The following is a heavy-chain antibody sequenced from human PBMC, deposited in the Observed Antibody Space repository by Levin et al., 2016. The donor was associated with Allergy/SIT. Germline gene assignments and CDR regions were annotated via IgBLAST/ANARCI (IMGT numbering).Heavy chain of an antibody. CDR3: ARDVRFYYGMDV. Sequence: SETLSLTCTVSGGSVSSGNYYWSWIRQPPGKGLEWIGYIYYTGSTYYNPSLKSRVTISIDTSKNQFSLRLNSVTAADTAVYYCARDVRFYYGMDVWGQGTTVTVSS. CDR2: IYYTGST. D-gene: IGHD2-8*01. CDR1: GGSVSSGNYY. V-gene: IGHV4-61*01. J-gene: IGHJ6*02.